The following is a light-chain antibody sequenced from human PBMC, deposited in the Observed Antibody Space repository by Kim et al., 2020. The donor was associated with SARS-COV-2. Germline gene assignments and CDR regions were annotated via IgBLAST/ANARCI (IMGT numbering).Light chain of an antibody. J-gene: IGLJ2*01. CDR1: ILAKRY. Sequence: SYELTQPSSVSVSPGQTARITCSGDILAKRYVRWFQQKPGQAPILLIYKDTERPSGIPERFSGSSSGTTVTLTISGAQVEDEADYYCYSATDDNRFFGGGTQLTVL. V-gene: IGLV3-27*01. CDR3: YSATDDNRF. CDR2: KDT.